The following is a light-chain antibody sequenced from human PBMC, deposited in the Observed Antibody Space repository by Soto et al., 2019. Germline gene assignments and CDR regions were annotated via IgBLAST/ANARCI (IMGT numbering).Light chain of an antibody. J-gene: IGKJ1*01. CDR2: AAS. CDR1: QSISSY. V-gene: IGKV1-39*01. Sequence: DIQMTQSPSSLSASVGDRVTITCRASQSISSYLNWYQQKPGKAPKLLIYAASSLQSGVPSRFSGSGSGTDFTLTISSLQPEEFATYSCQQSYSTPWTFGQGTKVEIK. CDR3: QQSYSTPWT.